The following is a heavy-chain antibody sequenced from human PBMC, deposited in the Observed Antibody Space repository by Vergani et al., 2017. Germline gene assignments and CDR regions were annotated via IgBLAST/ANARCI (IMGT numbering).Heavy chain of an antibody. CDR2: ISSNGGST. J-gene: IGHJ4*02. Sequence: EVQLVESGGGLVQPGGSLRLSCAASGFTFSSYAMHWVRQAPGKGLEYVSAISSNGGSTYYADSVKGRFTISRDNSKNTLYLQMGSLRAEDMAVYCCARGVGGCFDYWGQGTLVTVSS. D-gene: IGHD3-16*01. CDR1: GFTFSSYA. CDR3: ARGVGGCFDY. V-gene: IGHV3-64*07.